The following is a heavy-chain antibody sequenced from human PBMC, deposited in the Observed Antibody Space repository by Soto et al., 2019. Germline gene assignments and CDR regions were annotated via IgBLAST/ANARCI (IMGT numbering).Heavy chain of an antibody. CDR1: GCSISSSGYY. Sequence: SETLSLTCTVSGCSISSSGYYWGWIRQPPGKGLEWIGSIYYSGSTYYNPSLKSRVTISVDTSKNQFSLKLSSVTAADTAVYYCARQPRLNWFDPWGQGTLVTVSS. CDR2: IYYSGST. D-gene: IGHD2-21*01. CDR3: ARQPRLNWFDP. V-gene: IGHV4-39*01. J-gene: IGHJ5*02.